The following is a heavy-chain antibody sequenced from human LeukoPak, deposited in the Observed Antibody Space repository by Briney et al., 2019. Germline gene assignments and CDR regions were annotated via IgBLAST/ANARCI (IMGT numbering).Heavy chain of an antibody. CDR1: GGTFSSYA. D-gene: IGHD3-22*01. V-gene: IGHV1-69*13. CDR2: IIPIFGTA. J-gene: IGHJ4*02. CDR3: AIYYYDSSGYYYHDY. Sequence: GASVKVSCKASGGTFSSYAISWVRQAPGQGLEWMGGIIPIFGTANYAQKFQGRVTITADESTSTAYMELSSLRSEDTAVYYCAIYYYDSSGYYYHDYWGQGTLVTVSS.